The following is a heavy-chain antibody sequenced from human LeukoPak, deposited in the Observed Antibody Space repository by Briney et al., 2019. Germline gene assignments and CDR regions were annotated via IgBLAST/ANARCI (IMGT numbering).Heavy chain of an antibody. J-gene: IGHJ4*02. CDR3: ASGGSYSWHS. V-gene: IGHV4-4*02. Sequence: SETLSLTCLVSGDSISNSNWWTWVRQPPGNGLEWSGEIFHGRSSNYNPSLKSRVTISVAETKNQFPMRLSSVTAADTAVYYCASGGSYSWHSWGQGTLVTVSS. CDR2: IFHGRSS. CDR1: GDSISNSNW. D-gene: IGHD4-23*01.